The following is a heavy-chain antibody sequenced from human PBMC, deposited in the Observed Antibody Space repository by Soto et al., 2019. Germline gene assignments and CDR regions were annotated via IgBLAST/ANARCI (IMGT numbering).Heavy chain of an antibody. CDR2: IYWHNDK. D-gene: IGHD3-10*01. Sequence: SRPTPEPTRTLTLKCTLSGFSLSTKRMGVGWVRQPPGKALEWLSLIYWHNDKRYSPSLKNRLTVTKDDSKNQVVLTMTDMDPVDTATYYCVHRRRDSGTNGGYWGPGILVTVSS. CDR1: GFSLSTKRMG. J-gene: IGHJ4*02. V-gene: IGHV2-5*01. CDR3: VHRRRDSGTNGGY.